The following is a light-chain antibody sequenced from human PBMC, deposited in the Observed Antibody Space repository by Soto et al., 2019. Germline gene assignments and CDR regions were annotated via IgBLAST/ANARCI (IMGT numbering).Light chain of an antibody. CDR3: CSYAGSSTLVV. CDR2: EGS. J-gene: IGLJ2*01. V-gene: IGLV2-23*01. CDR1: SSDIGTDNL. Sequence: QSVLTQPASVSGSPGQSITISCTGTSSDIGTDNLVSWYLQHPDKAPKLMIYEGSKRPSGVSNRFSGSKSANTASLTISGLQAEDEADYYCCSYAGSSTLVVFGGGTKLTVL.